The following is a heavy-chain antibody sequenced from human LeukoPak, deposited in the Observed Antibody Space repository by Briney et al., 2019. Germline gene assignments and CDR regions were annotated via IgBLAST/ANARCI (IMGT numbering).Heavy chain of an antibody. CDR2: ISYDGSNK. CDR1: GFTFSSYG. V-gene: IGHV3-30*18. CDR3: AKDYGDSIFDY. D-gene: IGHD4-17*01. J-gene: IGHJ4*02. Sequence: GRSLRLSCAASGFTFSSYGMHWVRQAPGKGLEWVAVISYDGSNKYYADSVKGRFTISRDNSKNTLYLQMNSLRAEDTAVYYCAKDYGDSIFDYWGQGTLVTVSS.